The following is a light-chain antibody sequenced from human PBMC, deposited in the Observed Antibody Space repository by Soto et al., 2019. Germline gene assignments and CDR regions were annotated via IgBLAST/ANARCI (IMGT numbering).Light chain of an antibody. CDR2: AAS. V-gene: IGKV1-12*01. CDR1: QGISSW. Sequence: DIQVNQAGSSVSASVGDRVTITCRASQGISSWLAWYQQKPGKAPKLLIYAASSLQSGVPSRFIGSGSGTDFALAISCLQPGDFATYYCQQANSFPPTVGGGTQVDIK. J-gene: IGKJ4*01. CDR3: QQANSFPPT.